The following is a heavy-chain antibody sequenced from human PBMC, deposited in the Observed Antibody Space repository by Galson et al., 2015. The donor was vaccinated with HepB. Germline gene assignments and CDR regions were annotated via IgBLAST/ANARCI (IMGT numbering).Heavy chain of an antibody. CDR3: PRTAINYYGSGAAENWFDT. J-gene: IGHJ5*02. CDR1: GFSLNTAGMC. CDR2: IDWDDDR. Sequence: PALVKPTQPLTLTCTFSGFSLNTAGMCVSWIRQPPGKALEWLARIDWDDDRDYNTSLKTRLTISKDTSKSQVVLTVTNMDPVDTATYYWPRTAINYYGSGAAENWFDTWGQGTLVTASS. V-gene: IGHV2-70*11. D-gene: IGHD3-10*01.